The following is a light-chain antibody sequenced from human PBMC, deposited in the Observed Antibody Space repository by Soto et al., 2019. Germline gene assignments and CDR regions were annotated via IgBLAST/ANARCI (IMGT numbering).Light chain of an antibody. J-gene: IGLJ1*01. CDR1: SNDVGNYKY. Sequence: QSVLTHPRSVSWSPGESVTIACTGTSNDVGNYKYVSWYQQYPGKAPKLVIFDVTERPSGVPARFSASKFDNTASLTISGLQADDEADYFCCSYGGFSNSIVLGTGTKVTXL. CDR2: DVT. CDR3: CSYGGFSNSIV. V-gene: IGLV2-11*01.